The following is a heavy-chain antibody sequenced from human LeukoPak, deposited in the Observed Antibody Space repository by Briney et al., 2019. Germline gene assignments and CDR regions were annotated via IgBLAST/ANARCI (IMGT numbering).Heavy chain of an antibody. CDR3: ARLGGSSQFDY. J-gene: IGHJ4*02. CDR1: GGSISSYY. V-gene: IGHV4-59*01. CDR2: IYYRGST. D-gene: IGHD1-26*01. Sequence: PSETLSLTCKVSGGSISSYYWSWIRQPPGKGLKWIGYIYYRGSTNYNSSLKSRVTVSLDTSKSQFSLKLSSVTAADTAVYYCARLGGSSQFDYWGQGILVTVSS.